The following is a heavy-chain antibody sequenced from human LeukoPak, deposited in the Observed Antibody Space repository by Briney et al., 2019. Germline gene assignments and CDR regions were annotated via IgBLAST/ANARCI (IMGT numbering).Heavy chain of an antibody. D-gene: IGHD6-13*01. V-gene: IGHV3-7*01. CDR1: GFMFSTHW. J-gene: IGHJ4*02. CDR3: ARDGVGAGIYFDY. CDR2: IKQDGRET. Sequence: PGGSLRLSRGASGFMFSTHWMSWVRQAPGKGLEWVSNIKQDGRETYYVDSVKGRVTISRDNAQNSLYLQMNSLRAEDTAVYYCARDGVGAGIYFDYWGQGALVTVSS.